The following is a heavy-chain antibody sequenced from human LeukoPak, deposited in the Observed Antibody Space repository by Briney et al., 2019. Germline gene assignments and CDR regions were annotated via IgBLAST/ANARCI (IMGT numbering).Heavy chain of an antibody. Sequence: PVASVKVSCKASGGTFSSYAISWVRQAPGQGLEWMGGIILIFGTANYAQKFQGRVTITADESTSTAYMELSSLRSEDTAVYYCARDPDSDVVVVAATRRGFDWGQGTLVTVSS. D-gene: IGHD2-15*01. CDR2: IILIFGTA. J-gene: IGHJ4*02. V-gene: IGHV1-69*13. CDR3: ARDPDSDVVVVAATRRGFD. CDR1: GGTFSSYA.